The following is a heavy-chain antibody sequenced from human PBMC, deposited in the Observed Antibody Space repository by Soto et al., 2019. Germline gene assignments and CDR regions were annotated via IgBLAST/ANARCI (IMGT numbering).Heavy chain of an antibody. V-gene: IGHV3-30*18. D-gene: IGHD6-13*01. CDR1: GFTFSSYG. Sequence: GSLRLSCAASGFTFSSYGMHWVRQAPGKGLEWVAVISYDGSNKYYADSVKGRFTISRDNSKNTLYLQMNSLRAEDTAVYYCAKERIHSEQQLAYYYYYGMDVWGQGTTVTVSS. CDR3: AKERIHSEQQLAYYYYYGMDV. J-gene: IGHJ6*02. CDR2: ISYDGSNK.